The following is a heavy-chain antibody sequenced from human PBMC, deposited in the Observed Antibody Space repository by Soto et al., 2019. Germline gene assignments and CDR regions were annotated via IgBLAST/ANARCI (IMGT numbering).Heavy chain of an antibody. CDR2: IIPIFGTA. V-gene: IGHV1-69*01. CDR1: GGTFSSYA. D-gene: IGHD2-21*02. CDR3: ARDSGAYCGGDCYHHDAFDI. Sequence: QVQLVQSGAEVKKPGSSVKVSCKASGGTFSSYAISWVRQAPGQGLEWMGGIIPIFGTANYAQKFQGRVTITADESTSTAYMGLSSVRSEDTAVYYCARDSGAYCGGDCYHHDAFDIWGQGTMVTVSS. J-gene: IGHJ3*02.